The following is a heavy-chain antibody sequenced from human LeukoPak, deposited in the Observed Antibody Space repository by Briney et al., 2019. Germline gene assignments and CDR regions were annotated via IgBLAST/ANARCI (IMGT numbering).Heavy chain of an antibody. CDR2: ISSSSSYI. J-gene: IGHJ3*02. D-gene: IGHD3-3*01. CDR1: GFTFSSYS. V-gene: IGHV3-21*04. Sequence: GGSLRLSCAASGFTFSSYSMNWVRQAPGKGLEWVSSISSSSSYIYYADSVKGRFTISRDNAKNSLYLQMNSLRAEDTAVYCCARVVWSGYLLDAFDIWGQGTMVTVSS. CDR3: ARVVWSGYLLDAFDI.